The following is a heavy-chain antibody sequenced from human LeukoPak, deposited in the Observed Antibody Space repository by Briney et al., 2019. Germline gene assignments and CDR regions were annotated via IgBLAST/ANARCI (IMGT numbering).Heavy chain of an antibody. V-gene: IGHV3-66*01. D-gene: IGHD3-10*01. J-gene: IGHJ6*02. CDR1: EFTVSSNY. CDR3: ASYGSGSYWAHDYYGMDV. CDR2: IYSGGST. Sequence: GGSLRLSCAASEFTVSSNYMSWVRQAPGKGLEWVSVIYSGGSTYYADSVKGRFTISRDNSKNTLYLQMNSLRAEDTAVYYCASYGSGSYWAHDYYGMDVWGQGTTVTVSS.